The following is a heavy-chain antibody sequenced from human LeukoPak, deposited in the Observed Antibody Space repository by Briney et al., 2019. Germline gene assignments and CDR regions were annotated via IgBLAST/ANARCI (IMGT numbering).Heavy chain of an antibody. J-gene: IGHJ6*02. V-gene: IGHV1-18*01. CDR1: DYTFTSYG. D-gene: IGHD3-9*01. CDR2: ISAYNGNT. Sequence: GASVKVSCKASDYTFTSYGISWVRQAPGQGLEWMGWISAYNGNTNYAQKLQGRVTMTTDTSTSTAYMELRSLRSDDTAVYYCARDRVSDYDILTGYYPSLYYCYGMDVWGQGTTVTVSS. CDR3: ARDRVSDYDILTGYYPSLYYCYGMDV.